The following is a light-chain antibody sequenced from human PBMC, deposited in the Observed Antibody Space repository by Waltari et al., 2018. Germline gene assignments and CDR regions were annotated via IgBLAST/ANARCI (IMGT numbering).Light chain of an antibody. Sequence: QAALTQPRSVYGSPGQSVTISCTGTRSAVGGYNSVSWYQQHPGKAPKLMIYDVSKRPSGVPDRFSGSKSGNTASLTISGLQAEDEADYYCCSYAGSYTYVFGTGTKVTVL. CDR2: DVS. J-gene: IGLJ1*01. CDR3: CSYAGSYTYV. V-gene: IGLV2-11*01. CDR1: RSAVGGYNS.